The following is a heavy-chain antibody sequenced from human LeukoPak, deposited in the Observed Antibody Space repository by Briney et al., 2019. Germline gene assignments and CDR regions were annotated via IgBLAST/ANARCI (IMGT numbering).Heavy chain of an antibody. CDR3: ARETRYYYGSGSYYNFDY. D-gene: IGHD3-10*01. CDR2: IYYSGST. V-gene: IGHV4-39*07. Sequence: SETLSLTCTVSDGSIISSSYYWGWIRQPPGKGLEWIGSIYYSGSTSYNPSLKSRVTISVATSKNQFSLRLSSVTAADTAVYYCARETRYYYGSGSYYNFDYWGQGTLVTVSS. CDR1: DGSIISSSYY. J-gene: IGHJ4*02.